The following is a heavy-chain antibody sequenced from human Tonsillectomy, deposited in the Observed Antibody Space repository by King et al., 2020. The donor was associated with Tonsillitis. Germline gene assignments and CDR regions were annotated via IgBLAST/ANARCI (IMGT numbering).Heavy chain of an antibody. CDR1: GFTFGDCA. CDR2: IKTKAYGGTT. CDR3: TRRPYSSGWYYYYGMDV. D-gene: IGHD6-19*01. V-gene: IGHV3-49*03. Sequence: QLVQSGGGLVQPGRSLRLSCTTSGFTFGDCALSWFRQAPGKGLEWVGFIKTKAYGGTTEYAASVKGRFSISRDDSKSIAYLQMNSLKTEDTAVYYCTRRPYSSGWYYYYGMDVWGQGTTVTVSS. J-gene: IGHJ6*02.